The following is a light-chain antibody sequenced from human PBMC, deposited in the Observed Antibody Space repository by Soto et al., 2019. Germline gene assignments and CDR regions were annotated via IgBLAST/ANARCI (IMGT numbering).Light chain of an antibody. J-gene: IGKJ4*01. CDR2: AAS. V-gene: IGKV1D-12*01. Sequence: DIQMTQSPSSVSASVGDRVTITCRASQGISSWLDWYQQKPGKAPKLLIYAASSLQSGVPSRFSGSGSGTDFTLTISILQPEDSATYYCQQANSFPLTFGGGTKVEIK. CDR3: QQANSFPLT. CDR1: QGISSW.